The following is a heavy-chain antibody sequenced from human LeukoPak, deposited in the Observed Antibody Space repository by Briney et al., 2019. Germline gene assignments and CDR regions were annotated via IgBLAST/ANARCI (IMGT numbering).Heavy chain of an antibody. D-gene: IGHD4-23*01. CDR3: ARTGYGGNSLGAHFDY. Sequence: ASVKVSCKASGYTFTSYDINWLRQATGQGLEWMGWMNPNSGNTGYAQKFQGRVTMTRNTSISTAYMELSSLRSEDTAVYYCARTGYGGNSLGAHFDYWGQGTLVTVSS. V-gene: IGHV1-8*01. J-gene: IGHJ4*02. CDR2: MNPNSGNT. CDR1: GYTFTSYD.